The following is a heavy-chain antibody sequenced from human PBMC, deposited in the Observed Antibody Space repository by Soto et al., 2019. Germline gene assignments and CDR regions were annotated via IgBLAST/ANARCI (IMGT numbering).Heavy chain of an antibody. CDR3: AKDIGGQHYYYGMDV. CDR1: GFTFDDYA. D-gene: IGHD1-1*01. V-gene: IGHV3-9*01. Sequence: EVQLVESGGGLVQPGRSLRLSCAASGFTFDDYAMHWVRQAPGKGLEWVSGISWNSGSIGYADCVKGRFTISRDNAKNTLYLQMNRMRAEDTALYYCAKDIGGQHYYYGMDVWGQGATVTVSS. J-gene: IGHJ6*02. CDR2: ISWNSGSI.